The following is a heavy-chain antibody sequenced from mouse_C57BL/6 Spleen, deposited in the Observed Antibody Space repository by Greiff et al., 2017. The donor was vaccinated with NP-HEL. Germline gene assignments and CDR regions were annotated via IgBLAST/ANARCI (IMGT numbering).Heavy chain of an antibody. J-gene: IGHJ3*01. CDR1: GFTFSSYG. Sequence: EVKLQESGGDLVKPGGSLKLSCAASGFTFSSYGMSWVRQTPDKRLEWVATISSGGSYTYYPDSVKGRFTISRDNAKNTLYLQMSSLKSEDTAMYYCAPPSAYWGQGTLVTVSA. CDR2: ISSGGSYT. V-gene: IGHV5-6*01. CDR3: APPSAY.